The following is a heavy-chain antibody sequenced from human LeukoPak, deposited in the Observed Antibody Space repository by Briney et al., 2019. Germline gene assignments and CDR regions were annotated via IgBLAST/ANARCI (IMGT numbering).Heavy chain of an antibody. V-gene: IGHV3-21*01. CDR3: ARVQGSPY. CDR2: ITGDSNYI. Sequence: GGSLRFSCAASGFTFSDYTLNWVRQPPGKGLEWVSSITGDSNYIYYADSVKGRFTVSRDNAKNSLYLHINSLRAEDTAVYYCARVQGSPYWGQGTLVTVSS. J-gene: IGHJ4*02. CDR1: GFTFSDYT.